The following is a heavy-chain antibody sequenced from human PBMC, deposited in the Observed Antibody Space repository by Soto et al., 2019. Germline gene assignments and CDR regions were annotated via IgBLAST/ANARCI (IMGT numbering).Heavy chain of an antibody. Sequence: QVQLQQWGAGLLKPSETLSLTCAVYGGSFSGYYWSWIRQPPGKGLEWIGEINHSGSTNYNPSLKSRVTISVDTSKNQFSLKLSSVTAEDTAVYYCARARRRSSSWYRNWCDPWGQGTLVTVSS. CDR1: GGSFSGYY. V-gene: IGHV4-34*01. D-gene: IGHD6-13*01. J-gene: IGHJ5*02. CDR3: ARARRRSSSWYRNWCDP. CDR2: INHSGST.